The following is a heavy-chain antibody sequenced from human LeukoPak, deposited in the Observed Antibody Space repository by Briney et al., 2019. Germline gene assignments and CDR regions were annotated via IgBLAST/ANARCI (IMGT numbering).Heavy chain of an antibody. V-gene: IGHV1-8*01. Sequence: ASVEVSCKASGYTFTSYDINWVRQATGQGLEWMGWMNPNSGNTGYAQKFQGRVTMTRNTSISTAYMELSSLRSEDTAVYYCARGRSNWNDSCDYWGQGTLVTVSS. J-gene: IGHJ4*02. CDR2: MNPNSGNT. CDR1: GYTFTSYD. D-gene: IGHD1-20*01. CDR3: ARGRSNWNDSCDY.